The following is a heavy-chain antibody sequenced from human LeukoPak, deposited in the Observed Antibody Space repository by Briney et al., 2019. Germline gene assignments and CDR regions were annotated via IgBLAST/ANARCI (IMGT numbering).Heavy chain of an antibody. CDR3: ARQNDFRLDY. CDR2: IYHSGST. CDR1: GYSISSGYY. D-gene: IGHD3-3*01. Sequence: PSETLSLTCAVSGYSISSGYYWGWIRQPPGKGLEWIGSIYHSGSTYYNPSLKSRVTISVDTSKNQFSLKLSSVTAAGTAVYYCARQNDFRLDYWGQGTLVTVSS. V-gene: IGHV4-38-2*01. J-gene: IGHJ4*02.